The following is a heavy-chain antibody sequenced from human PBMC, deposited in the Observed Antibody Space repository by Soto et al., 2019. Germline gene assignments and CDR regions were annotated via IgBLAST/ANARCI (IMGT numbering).Heavy chain of an antibody. CDR2: ISSSSSTI. CDR3: ARDDPGVYYYGMDV. V-gene: IGHV3-48*01. CDR1: WFTFSNLS. Sequence: WGFPRHPYGASWFTFSNLSENRVRQAPGKGLEWVSYISSSSSTIYYADSVKGRFTISRDNAKNSLYLQMNSLRAEDTAVYYCARDDPGVYYYGMDVWGQGTTVTVSS. J-gene: IGHJ6*02.